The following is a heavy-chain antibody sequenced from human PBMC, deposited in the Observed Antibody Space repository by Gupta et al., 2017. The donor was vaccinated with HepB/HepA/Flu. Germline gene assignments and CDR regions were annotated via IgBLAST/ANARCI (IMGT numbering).Heavy chain of an antibody. CDR3: ARLVLAVAGH. Sequence: QLQLQESGPGLVKPSETLSLNCTVSGGSISSDTHYWGWIRQSPGKGLEWIGSFSYSGTTYYNPSLQSRVTISVDTSKNQFSLKVTSVTPADTAGYYCARLVLAVAGHWGQGTLVTVSS. CDR2: FSYSGTT. D-gene: IGHD6-19*01. V-gene: IGHV4-39*01. J-gene: IGHJ4*02. CDR1: GGSISSDTHY.